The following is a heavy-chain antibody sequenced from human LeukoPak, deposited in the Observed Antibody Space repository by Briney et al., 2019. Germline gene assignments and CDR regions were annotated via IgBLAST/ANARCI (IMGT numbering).Heavy chain of an antibody. J-gene: IGHJ6*02. CDR2: ISAYNGNT. CDR1: GYTFTSYG. CDR3: ARDWAGITIFGVVSGASSGMDV. Sequence: GASVKVSCKASGYTFTSYGISWVRQAPGQGLEWMGWISAYNGNTNYAQKLQGRVTMTTDTSTSTAYMELRSLRSDDTAVYYCARDWAGITIFGVVSGASSGMDVWGQGTTVTVSS. D-gene: IGHD3-3*01. V-gene: IGHV1-18*01.